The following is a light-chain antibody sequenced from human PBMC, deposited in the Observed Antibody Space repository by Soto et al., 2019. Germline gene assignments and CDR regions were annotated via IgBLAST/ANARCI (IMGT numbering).Light chain of an antibody. J-gene: IGLJ1*01. V-gene: IGLV2-14*01. CDR2: EVT. CDR3: SSYTTRSTRV. CDR1: SSDVGIYNY. Sequence: QSVLTQPASVSGSAGQSIAISCTGSSSDVGIYNYVSWYQQHPGKVPKLIIYEVTSRPSGVSIRFSGSKSGNTASLTISGLQPEEEADHYCSSYTTRSTRVFGTGTKVTV.